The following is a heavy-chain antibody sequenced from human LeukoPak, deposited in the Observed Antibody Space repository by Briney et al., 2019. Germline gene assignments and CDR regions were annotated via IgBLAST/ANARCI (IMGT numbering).Heavy chain of an antibody. CDR3: ARGTPYYYGSGSLYFDY. Sequence: PSETLSLTCAVYGGSFSGYYWSWIRQPPGKGLEWIGEINHSGSTNYNPSLKSRVTISVDTSKNQFSLKLSSVTAADTAVYYCARGTPYYYGSGSLYFDYWGQGTLVTVSS. CDR1: GGSFSGYY. J-gene: IGHJ4*02. V-gene: IGHV4-34*01. D-gene: IGHD3-10*01. CDR2: INHSGST.